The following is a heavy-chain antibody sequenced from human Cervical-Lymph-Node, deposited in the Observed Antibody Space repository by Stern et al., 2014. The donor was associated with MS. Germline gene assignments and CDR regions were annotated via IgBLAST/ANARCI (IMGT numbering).Heavy chain of an antibody. Sequence: EEQLVESGGGLVQPGGSLRLSCAASGFTFSGYWMTLVRQTPGKGLEWVANIKQGGGEKAYVGSVKGRFTISRDNAKNFLFLQMNSLRAEDTAVYFCARALWFGTYLDYWGQGTLVTVSS. J-gene: IGHJ4*02. CDR2: IKQGGGEK. CDR3: ARALWFGTYLDY. V-gene: IGHV3-7*01. D-gene: IGHD3-10*01. CDR1: GFTFSGYW.